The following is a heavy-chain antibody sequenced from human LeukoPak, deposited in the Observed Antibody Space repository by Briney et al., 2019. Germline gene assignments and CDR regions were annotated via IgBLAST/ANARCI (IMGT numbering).Heavy chain of an antibody. CDR1: GESFNEYY. CDR3: ARDGGLQSHFDY. CDR2: IYHNGNS. Sequence: SETLSLTCSVFGESFNEYYWNWVRQPPGKGLQWIGYIYHNGNSNYNPSLKGRLTISVDTAKNQFSLKLTSVTAADTAVYYCARDGGLQSHFDYWGQGALVTVSS. D-gene: IGHD5-24*01. J-gene: IGHJ4*02. V-gene: IGHV4-59*01.